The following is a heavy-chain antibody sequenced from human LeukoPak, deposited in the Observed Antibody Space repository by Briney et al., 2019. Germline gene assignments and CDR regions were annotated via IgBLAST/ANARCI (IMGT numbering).Heavy chain of an antibody. CDR3: AKDSDSSSWPPSIDY. CDR2: ISGSGGST. D-gene: IGHD6-13*01. Sequence: GGSLRLSCAASGFTFSSYAMSWVRQAPGKGLEWVSAISGSGGSTYYADSVKGRFTISRDNSKNTLYLRMNSLRAEDTAVYYCAKDSDSSSWPPSIDYWGQGTLVTVSS. V-gene: IGHV3-23*01. CDR1: GFTFSSYA. J-gene: IGHJ4*02.